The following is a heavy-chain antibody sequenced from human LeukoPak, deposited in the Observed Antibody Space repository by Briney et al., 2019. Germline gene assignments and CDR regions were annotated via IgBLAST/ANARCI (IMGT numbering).Heavy chain of an antibody. D-gene: IGHD3-22*01. CDR2: IYSGGST. CDR1: GFTFSSFK. V-gene: IGHV3-66*01. CDR3: ARGYYDSSGEFDY. Sequence: GGSLRLSCAASGFTFSSFKMSWVRQAPGKGLEWVSVIYSGGSTYYADSVKGRFTISRDNSKNTLYLQMNSLRAEDTAVYYCARGYYDSSGEFDYWGQGTLVTVSS. J-gene: IGHJ4*02.